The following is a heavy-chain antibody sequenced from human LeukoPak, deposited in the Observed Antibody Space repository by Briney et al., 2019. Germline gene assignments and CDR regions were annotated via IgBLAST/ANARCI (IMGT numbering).Heavy chain of an antibody. D-gene: IGHD2-8*01. CDR3: ARHGRMVIMSKFSTGIDQ. Sequence: SETLSLTCAVYGGSFSGYYWSWIRQPPGKGLEWIGEINHSGSTNYNPSLKSRVTISVNTSKNQFSLNLRSVTAADTAIYYCARHGRMVIMSKFSTGIDQWGQGTLVTVSS. J-gene: IGHJ4*02. V-gene: IGHV4-34*01. CDR1: GGSFSGYY. CDR2: INHSGST.